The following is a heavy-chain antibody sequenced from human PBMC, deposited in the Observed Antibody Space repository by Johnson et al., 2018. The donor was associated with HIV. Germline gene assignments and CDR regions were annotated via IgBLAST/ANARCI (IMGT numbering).Heavy chain of an antibody. CDR3: GVLWCREWVAFDI. D-gene: IGHD3-10*01. V-gene: IGHV3-30*03. CDR2: ISYDGSNK. Sequence: QVQLVESGGGVVQPGRSLRLSCAASGFTFSSYGMHWVRQAPGKGLEWVAVISYDGSNKYYADSVKGRFTISRDNSKNTLYLQMNSLRAEDTAVYYCGVLWCREWVAFDIWGQGTMVTVSS. J-gene: IGHJ3*02. CDR1: GFTFSSYG.